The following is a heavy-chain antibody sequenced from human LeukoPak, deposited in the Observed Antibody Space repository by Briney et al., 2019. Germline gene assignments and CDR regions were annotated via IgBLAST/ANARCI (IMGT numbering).Heavy chain of an antibody. CDR3: ARTTDPPIVVVPAAMGFDP. D-gene: IGHD2-2*01. V-gene: IGHV4-39*01. CDR2: IYYSGST. Sequence: SETLSLTCTVSGGSISSSSYYWGWIRQPPGKGLEWNGSIYYSGSTYYNPSLKSRVTISVDTSKNQFSLKLSSVTAADTAVYYCARTTDPPIVVVPAAMGFDPWGQGTLVTVSS. CDR1: GGSISSSSYY. J-gene: IGHJ5*02.